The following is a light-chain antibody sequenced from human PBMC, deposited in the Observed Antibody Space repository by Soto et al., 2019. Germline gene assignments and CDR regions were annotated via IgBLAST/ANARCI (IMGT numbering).Light chain of an antibody. V-gene: IGKV1-39*01. Sequence: DIQMTQSPSSLSASVGDRVTITCRASQSISSYLNWYQQKPGKAPKLLIYAASSLQSGVPSRFSGSGSGTDFTLTISSLQPEDFATYFCQQTYIIPLTFGGGTKVDIK. CDR1: QSISSY. CDR3: QQTYIIPLT. CDR2: AAS. J-gene: IGKJ4*01.